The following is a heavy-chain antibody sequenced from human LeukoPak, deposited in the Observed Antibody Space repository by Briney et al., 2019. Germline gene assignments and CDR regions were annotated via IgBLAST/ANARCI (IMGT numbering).Heavy chain of an antibody. CDR3: ARRGSGTYDFDY. J-gene: IGHJ4*02. CDR1: GDSISTNY. D-gene: IGHD3-10*01. CDR2: IFDSGST. V-gene: IGHV4-59*01. Sequence: PSETLSLTCTVSGDSISTNYWSWIRQPPGKGLEWIGYIFDSGSTNYNPSLRSRVTISVDTSKNHFSLKLSSVTAADTAVYYCARRGSGTYDFDYWGQGTLVTVSS.